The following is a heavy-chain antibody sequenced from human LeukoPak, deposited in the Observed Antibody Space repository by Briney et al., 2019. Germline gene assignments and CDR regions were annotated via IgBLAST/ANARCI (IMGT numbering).Heavy chain of an antibody. V-gene: IGHV3-23*01. D-gene: IGHD3-10*01. J-gene: IGHJ4*02. CDR2: ISGRGGST. CDR1: GFTFSNYA. CDR3: AKRIQSPMAMGY. Sequence: GGSLRLSCAASGFTFSNYALSWVRQAPGKGLEWVSDISGRGGSTYYADSVKVRFTISRDNSNNTMYLQMNSLRAEDSAVYYCAKRIQSPMAMGYWGQGTLVTVSS.